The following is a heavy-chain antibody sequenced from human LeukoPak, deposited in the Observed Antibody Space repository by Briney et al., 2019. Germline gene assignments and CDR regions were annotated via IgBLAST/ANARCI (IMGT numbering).Heavy chain of an antibody. CDR3: ARTIYSSSSKGFDP. V-gene: IGHV3-74*01. CDR2: TNSDGSRT. J-gene: IGHJ5*02. D-gene: IGHD6-6*01. Sequence: GGSLRLSCAASGFTFSSYWMHWVRLAPGKGLVWVSRTNSDGSRTSYADSVRGRFTISRDNAKNTPYLQMNSLRAEDTAVYYCARTIYSSSSKGFDPWGQGTLVTVSS. CDR1: GFTFSSYW.